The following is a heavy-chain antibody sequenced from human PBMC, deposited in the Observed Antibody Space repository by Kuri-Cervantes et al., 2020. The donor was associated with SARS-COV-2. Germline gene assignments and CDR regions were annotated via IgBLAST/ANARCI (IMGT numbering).Heavy chain of an antibody. J-gene: IGHJ4*02. Sequence: GGSLRLSCAASGFTFSSYAMSWVRQAPGKGLEWVSSISGSGGSTYYADSVKGRFTISRDNARNSLYLQMNSLRAEDTAAYYCARVGWLLLWGDFDYWGQGTPVTVSS. V-gene: IGHV3-23*01. CDR3: ARVGWLLLWGDFDY. D-gene: IGHD3-22*01. CDR2: ISGSGGST. CDR1: GFTFSSYA.